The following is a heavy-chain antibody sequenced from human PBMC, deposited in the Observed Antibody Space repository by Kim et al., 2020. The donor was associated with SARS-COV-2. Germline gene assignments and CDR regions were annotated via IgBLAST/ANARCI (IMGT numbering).Heavy chain of an antibody. V-gene: IGHV3-33*06. CDR3: AKQQLVRGYYYYGMDV. Sequence: GGSLRLSCAASGFTFSSYGMHWVRQAPGKGLEWVAVIWYDGSNKYYADSVKGRFTISRDNSKNTLYLQMNSLRAEDTAVYYCAKQQLVRGYYYYGMDVWGQGTTVTVSS. CDR2: IWYDGSNK. CDR1: GFTFSSYG. J-gene: IGHJ6*02. D-gene: IGHD6-13*01.